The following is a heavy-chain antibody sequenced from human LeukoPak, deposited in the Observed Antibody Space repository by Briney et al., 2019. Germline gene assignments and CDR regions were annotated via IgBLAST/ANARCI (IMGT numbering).Heavy chain of an antibody. Sequence: GGSLRLSCAASGFTSSIYAMSWVPQAPGKGLEWVSGISGSSSHTMDADSVRGRFTISRDNTRNTLYLHMNNVRAEDTALYYCAKEHDYSNAAPEWGFDSWGQGTRVTVSS. J-gene: IGHJ4*02. CDR1: GFTSSIYA. CDR3: AKEHDYSNAAPEWGFDS. D-gene: IGHD3-3*01. V-gene: IGHV3-23*01. CDR2: ISGSSSHT.